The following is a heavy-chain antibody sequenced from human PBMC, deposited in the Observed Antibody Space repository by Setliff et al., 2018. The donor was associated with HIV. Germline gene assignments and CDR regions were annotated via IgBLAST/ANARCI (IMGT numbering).Heavy chain of an antibody. J-gene: IGHJ4*02. V-gene: IGHV3-48*01. D-gene: IGHD1-1*01. CDR1: GFTFSAYS. Sequence: GGSLRLSCAASGFTFSAYSMNWVRQAPGKGLEWISYISSSGVMYYADSVRGRFTISRDNAKNSLYLQMNSLRPEDTALYFCAKANEPTLGPHYLDNWGQGTLVTVSS. CDR3: AKANEPTLGPHYLDN. CDR2: ISSSGVM.